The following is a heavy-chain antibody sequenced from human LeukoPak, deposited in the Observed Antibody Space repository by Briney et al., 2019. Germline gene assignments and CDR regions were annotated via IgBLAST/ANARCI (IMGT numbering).Heavy chain of an antibody. Sequence: GGSLSLSCAASGFSFSSNWMSWVRQAPGKGLEWVANIKGDGSAKFYVGSVKGRFTISRDNSKNTLYLQMDSLRAEDTAVYYCASSHDSSGNDWGQGTLVTVSS. CDR3: ASSHDSSGND. CDR1: GFSFSSNW. J-gene: IGHJ4*02. CDR2: IKGDGSAK. D-gene: IGHD3-22*01. V-gene: IGHV3-7*01.